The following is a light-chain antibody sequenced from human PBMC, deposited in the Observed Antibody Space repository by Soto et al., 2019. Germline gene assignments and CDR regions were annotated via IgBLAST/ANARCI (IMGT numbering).Light chain of an antibody. J-gene: IGKJ1*01. CDR3: QQYGSSPLT. V-gene: IGKV3-20*01. Sequence: EIVLTQSPGTLSLSPGERATLSCRASQSVSSSYLAWYQQKPGQAPRLLIYGASSRATGIPDRFSGSGSGTDFTLTISRLEPEDFAVYYCQQYGSSPLTFGQGTKVDIX. CDR2: GAS. CDR1: QSVSSSY.